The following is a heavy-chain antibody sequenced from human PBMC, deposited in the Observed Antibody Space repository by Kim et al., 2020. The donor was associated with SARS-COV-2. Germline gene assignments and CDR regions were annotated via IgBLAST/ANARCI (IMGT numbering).Heavy chain of an antibody. D-gene: IGHD3-22*01. CDR2: VSGSDDTT. V-gene: IGHV3-23*01. CDR3: AKYFGSSSSEFQH. J-gene: IGHJ1*01. Sequence: GGSLRLSCAASGFTFSAYAMSWVRQAPGKGLEWVSGVSGSDDTTYDADSVKGRFSISRDNSKNAMHRQMNSVRAEDTAVYYCAKYFGSSSSEFQHWGQGTLVTVSS. CDR1: GFTFSAYA.